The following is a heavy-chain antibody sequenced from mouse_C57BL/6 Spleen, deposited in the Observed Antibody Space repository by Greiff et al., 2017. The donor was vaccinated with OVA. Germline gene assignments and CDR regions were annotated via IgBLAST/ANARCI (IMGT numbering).Heavy chain of an antibody. CDR2: IDPSDSYT. Sequence: VQLQQPGAELVMPGASVQLSCKASGYTFTSYWMHWVKQRPGQGLEWIGEIDPSDSYTNYNQKFKGKSTLTVDKSSSSAYMQLSSLTSEDSAVYYCARNDGYYVDYWGQGTTLTVSS. J-gene: IGHJ2*01. D-gene: IGHD2-3*01. CDR1: GYTFTSYW. V-gene: IGHV1-69*01. CDR3: ARNDGYYVDY.